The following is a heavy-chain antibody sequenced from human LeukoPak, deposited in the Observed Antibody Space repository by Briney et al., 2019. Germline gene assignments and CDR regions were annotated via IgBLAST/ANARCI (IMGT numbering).Heavy chain of an antibody. J-gene: IGHJ4*02. Sequence: PSETLSLTCTVSGGSISSSSYYWGWIRQPPGKGLEWIGSIYYSGSTYYNPSLKSRVTISVHTSKNQFSLKLSSVTAADTAVYYCARLRWELSYYFDYWGQGTLVTVSS. CDR2: IYYSGST. CDR3: ARLRWELSYYFDY. V-gene: IGHV4-39*01. CDR1: GGSISSSSYY. D-gene: IGHD1-26*01.